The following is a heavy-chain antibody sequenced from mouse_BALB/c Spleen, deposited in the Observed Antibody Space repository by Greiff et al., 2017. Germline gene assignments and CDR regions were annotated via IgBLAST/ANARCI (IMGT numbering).Heavy chain of an antibody. Sequence: VQLKQPGAELVKPGASVKLSCKASGYTFTSYWMHWVKQRPGQGLEWIGEIDPSDSYTNYNQKFKGKATLTVDKSSSTAYMQLSSLTSEDSAVYYCARSGVRNYAMDYWGQGTSVTVSS. V-gene: IGHV1-69*02. CDR2: IDPSDSYT. J-gene: IGHJ4*01. D-gene: IGHD2-14*01. CDR3: ARSGVRNYAMDY. CDR1: GYTFTSYW.